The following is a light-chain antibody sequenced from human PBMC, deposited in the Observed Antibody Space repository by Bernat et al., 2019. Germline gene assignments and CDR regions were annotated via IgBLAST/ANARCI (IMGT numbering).Light chain of an antibody. V-gene: IGLV2-8*01. J-gene: IGLJ2*01. CDR2: EVS. CDR3: SSYAGSNNLV. CDR1: SSDVGGYNY. Sequence: QSALTQPPSASGPPGQSVTISCTGTSSDVGGYNYVSWYQQHPGKAPKLMTYEVSKRPSGVPDRFSGSKSGNTASLTVSGLQAEDEADYYCSSYAGSNNLVFGGGTKLTVL.